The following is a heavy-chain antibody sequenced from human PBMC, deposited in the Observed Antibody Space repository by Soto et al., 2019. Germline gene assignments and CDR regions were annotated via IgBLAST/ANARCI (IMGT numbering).Heavy chain of an antibody. CDR1: GFTFSSYA. Sequence: GGSLRLSCAASGFTFSSYAMSWVRQAPGRGLEWVSAISGSGGSTYYADSVKGRFTISRDNSKNTLYLQMNSLRAEDTAVYYCAKGLSDYGGNTGYWGQGTLVTVSS. CDR2: ISGSGGST. J-gene: IGHJ4*02. V-gene: IGHV3-23*01. D-gene: IGHD4-17*01. CDR3: AKGLSDYGGNTGY.